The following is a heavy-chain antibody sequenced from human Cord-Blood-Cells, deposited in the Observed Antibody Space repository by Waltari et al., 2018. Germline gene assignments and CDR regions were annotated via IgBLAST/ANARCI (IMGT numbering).Heavy chain of an antibody. CDR1: GFTFSSSG. Sequence: QVQLVESGGGVVQPGRSLRLSCAASGFTFSSSGMHWVRQAPGKGLEWVAVISDYGSNKYYADSVKGRFTISRDNSKNTLYLQMNSLRAEDTAVYYCAKGPGVQGSYFDYWGQGTLVTVSS. D-gene: IGHD3-10*01. V-gene: IGHV3-30*18. CDR2: ISDYGSNK. CDR3: AKGPGVQGSYFDY. J-gene: IGHJ4*02.